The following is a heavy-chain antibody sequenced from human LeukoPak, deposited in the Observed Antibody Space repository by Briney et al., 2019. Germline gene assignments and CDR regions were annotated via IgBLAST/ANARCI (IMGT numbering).Heavy chain of an antibody. Sequence: RLGESLKISCKGSGYSFTSYWIGWVRPMPGKGLEWIGIIYPGDSDTRYSPSFQGQVTISADKSISTAYLQWSSLKASDTAMYYCARLPNSGSYYGIDYWGQGTLVTVSS. CDR2: IYPGDSDT. V-gene: IGHV5-51*01. CDR3: ARLPNSGSYYGIDY. CDR1: GYSFTSYW. J-gene: IGHJ4*02. D-gene: IGHD1-26*01.